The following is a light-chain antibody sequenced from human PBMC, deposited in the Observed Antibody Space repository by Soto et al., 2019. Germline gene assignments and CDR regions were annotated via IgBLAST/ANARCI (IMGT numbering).Light chain of an antibody. CDR3: QHYNSYSEA. V-gene: IGKV1-5*01. J-gene: IGKJ1*01. Sequence: DIQMTQSPSTLSASVGDRLTITCRASQSISSWVAWYQQKPGKPPKLLIYDASSLESGVPSRFSGSGSGTEFTLTISSLQPDDFATYYCQHYNSYSEAFGQGTKVDIK. CDR2: DAS. CDR1: QSISSW.